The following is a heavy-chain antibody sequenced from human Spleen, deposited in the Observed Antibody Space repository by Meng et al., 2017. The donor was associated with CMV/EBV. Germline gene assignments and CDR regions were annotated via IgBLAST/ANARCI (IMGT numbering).Heavy chain of an antibody. V-gene: IGHV2-5*01. Sequence: QITLKEAGPTLVKPTQTLTLTCTFSGFSLSTNGVAVGWIRQPPGKALEWLAVIYWTDDKRYSPSLKNKLTITKDPSRNQVVLTMINVDPVDTATYYCAHMSGGINWFDPWGQGTLVTVSS. CDR1: GFSLSTNGVA. J-gene: IGHJ5*02. CDR2: IYWTDDK. D-gene: IGHD2-15*01. CDR3: AHMSGGINWFDP.